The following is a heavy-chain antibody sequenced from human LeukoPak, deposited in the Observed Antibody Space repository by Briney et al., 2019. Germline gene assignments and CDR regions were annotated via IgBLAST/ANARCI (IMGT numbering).Heavy chain of an antibody. Sequence: GRSLRLSCAASGFTFRSYGMHWVRQAPGKGLEGVAVIWYDGSNKYYADSVKGRFTISRDNSKNTLYLQMNSLRAEDTAVYYCAKDSAAAAADYWGQGTLVTVSS. CDR3: AKDSAAAAADY. J-gene: IGHJ4*02. CDR1: GFTFRSYG. V-gene: IGHV3-33*06. D-gene: IGHD6-13*01. CDR2: IWYDGSNK.